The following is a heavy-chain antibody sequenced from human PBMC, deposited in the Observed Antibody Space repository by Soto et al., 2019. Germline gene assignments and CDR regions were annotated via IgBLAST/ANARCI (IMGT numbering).Heavy chain of an antibody. CDR3: ARVGMKESSGQVDY. D-gene: IGHD6-19*01. Sequence: QVQLQESGPGLVKPSQTLSLTCTVSGGSISSGGYYWSWIRQHPGKGLEWIGYIYYSGSTYYNPSLKSRVTXXVXTXXNQFSLKLSSVTAADTAVYYCARVGMKESSGQVDYWGQGTLVTVSS. V-gene: IGHV4-31*03. J-gene: IGHJ4*02. CDR2: IYYSGST. CDR1: GGSISSGGYY.